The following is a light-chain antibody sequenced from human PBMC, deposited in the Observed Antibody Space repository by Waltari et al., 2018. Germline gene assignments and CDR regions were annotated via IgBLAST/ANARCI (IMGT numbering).Light chain of an antibody. V-gene: IGLV1-51*02. J-gene: IGLJ7*01. CDR2: ENI. CDR1: SSNIGNNY. Sequence: QSVLTQPPSVSAAPGQRVTISCSGGSSNIGNNYVSWYRQFPGTAPKLLIYENIDRPSGIPGRFSGSKSGTSATLDITGLQAGDEADYYCGTWDSSLSGAVFGGGTHLTVL. CDR3: GTWDSSLSGAV.